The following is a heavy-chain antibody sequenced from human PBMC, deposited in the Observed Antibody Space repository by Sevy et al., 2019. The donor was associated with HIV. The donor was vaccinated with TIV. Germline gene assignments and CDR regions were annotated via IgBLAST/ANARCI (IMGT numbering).Heavy chain of an antibody. J-gene: IGHJ3*02. V-gene: IGHV3-33*01. CDR2: IWYDGSNK. Sequence: GGSLRLSCAASGFTFSSYGMHWVRQAPGKGLEWVAVIWYDGSNKYYADSVKGRFTISRDNSKNTLYLQMNSLRAEDTAVYYCARGGRAKDAFDIWGQGTMVTVSS. D-gene: IGHD3-16*01. CDR1: GFTFSSYG. CDR3: ARGGRAKDAFDI.